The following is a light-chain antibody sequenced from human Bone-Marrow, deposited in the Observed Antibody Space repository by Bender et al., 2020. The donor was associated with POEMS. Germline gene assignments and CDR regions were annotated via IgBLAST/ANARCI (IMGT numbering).Light chain of an antibody. Sequence: SYEVTQPPSVSVSPGQTASITCSGDDLGDKYVAWYQQKPGQSPVLVIYQDTKRPSGIPERFSGSNSGNTATLTISGTQAMDEADYYCRAWDIYSVIFGGGTKLTVL. J-gene: IGLJ2*01. V-gene: IGLV3-1*01. CDR3: RAWDIYSVI. CDR2: QDT. CDR1: DLGDKY.